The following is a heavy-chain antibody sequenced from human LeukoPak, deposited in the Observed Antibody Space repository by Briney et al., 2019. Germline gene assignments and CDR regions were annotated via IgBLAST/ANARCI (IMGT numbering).Heavy chain of an antibody. CDR3: ARVAVPAGKGHWFDP. Sequence: PSETLSLTCTVSGYSISSGYYWGWIRQPPGKGLEWIGSIYHSGSTYYNPSLKSRVTISVDTSKNQFSLKLSSVTAADTAVYYCARVAVPAGKGHWFDPWGQGTLVTVSS. CDR1: GYSISSGYY. V-gene: IGHV4-38-2*02. D-gene: IGHD2-2*01. J-gene: IGHJ5*02. CDR2: IYHSGST.